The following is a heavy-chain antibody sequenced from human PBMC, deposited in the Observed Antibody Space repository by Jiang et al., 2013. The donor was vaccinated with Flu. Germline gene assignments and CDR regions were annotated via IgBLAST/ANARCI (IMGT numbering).Heavy chain of an antibody. CDR2: IYYSGST. D-gene: IGHD4-17*01. CDR1: GGSISSYY. CDR3: AGSYGDYLSAFDI. J-gene: IGHJ3*02. Sequence: LLKPSETLSLTCTVSGGSISSYYWSWIRQPPGKGLEWIGYIYYSGSTNYNPSLKSRVTISVDTSKNQFSLKLSSVTAADTAVYYCAGSYGDYLSAFDIWGQGTMVTVPS. V-gene: IGHV4-59*01.